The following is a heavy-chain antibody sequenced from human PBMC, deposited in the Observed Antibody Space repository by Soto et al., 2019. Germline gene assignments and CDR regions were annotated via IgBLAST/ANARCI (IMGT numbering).Heavy chain of an antibody. CDR3: ARWGTTGGLDV. V-gene: IGHV3-30*19. Sequence: QVQLVESGGGVVQPGTSLRLSCVGSGFTFRSYVIHWVRQAPGKGLEWVALTSYDGRNKYYDDSVKGRFTTSRDNSRNTVDLQMDSLRLEDTALYYCARWGTTGGLDVWGQGTLVSVSS. CDR1: GFTFRSYV. J-gene: IGHJ4*02. D-gene: IGHD3-16*01. CDR2: TSYDGRNK.